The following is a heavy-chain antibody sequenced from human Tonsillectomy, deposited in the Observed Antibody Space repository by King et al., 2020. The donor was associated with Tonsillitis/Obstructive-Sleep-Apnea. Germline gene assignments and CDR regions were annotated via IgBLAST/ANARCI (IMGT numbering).Heavy chain of an antibody. J-gene: IGHJ6*02. V-gene: IGHV3-7*03. CDR3: GHDMDV. Sequence: QLVQSGGGLVQPGGSLRLSCVAPGFTFSSSWMSWVRQAPGKGLEWVANIKQDGSEKYYVDSVKGRFTISRDNAKNSLYLQMNSLRAEDTAVYYCGHDMDVWGQGTTVTVSS. CDR1: GFTFSSSW. CDR2: IKQDGSEK.